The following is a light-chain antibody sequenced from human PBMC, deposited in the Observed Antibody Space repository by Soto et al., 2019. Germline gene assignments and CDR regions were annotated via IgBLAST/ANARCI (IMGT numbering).Light chain of an antibody. Sequence: LTQTPDTLSLSPGERATLSCRAGQSVSSTFLNWYQQKPGQAPRLLIYGASNRATGTPDRFSGSGSGTDFTLTISRLEPEDFAVYYCQQYDNLSWTFGQVTKAAIK. CDR2: GAS. CDR3: QQYDNLSWT. J-gene: IGKJ1*01. CDR1: QSVSSTF. V-gene: IGKV3-20*01.